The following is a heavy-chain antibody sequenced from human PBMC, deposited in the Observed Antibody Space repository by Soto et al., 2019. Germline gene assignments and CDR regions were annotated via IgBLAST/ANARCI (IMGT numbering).Heavy chain of an antibody. V-gene: IGHV3-33*01. D-gene: IGHD3-10*01. CDR3: ARDRGFWADC. CDR2: IWYDGSNK. J-gene: IGHJ4*02. Sequence: QAQVVESGGGVVQPGGSLSLSCVVSGFTFSGYGMHWVRQAPGKGLEWVAVIWYDGSNKYYSDSVKGRFTISRDKSKNILYLQMNSLRDEDRAVYYCARDRGFWADCWGQGTLVTVST. CDR1: GFTFSGYG.